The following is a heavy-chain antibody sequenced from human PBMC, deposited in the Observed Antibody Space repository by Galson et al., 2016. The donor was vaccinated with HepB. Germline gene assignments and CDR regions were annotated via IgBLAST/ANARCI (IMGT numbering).Heavy chain of an antibody. Sequence: SLRLSCAASGFTFSIYAMSWVRQAPGKGLEWISYISNTGRSVYYADSVEGRFTISRDNAKNSLNLQMNSLRAEDTGVYYCARIRRGGPFDMWGQGTMVTVSS. V-gene: IGHV3-48*03. CDR1: GFTFSIYA. D-gene: IGHD3-10*01. J-gene: IGHJ3*02. CDR2: ISNTGRSV. CDR3: ARIRRGGPFDM.